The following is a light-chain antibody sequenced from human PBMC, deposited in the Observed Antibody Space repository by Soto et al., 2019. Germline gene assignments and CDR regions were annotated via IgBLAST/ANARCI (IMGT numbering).Light chain of an antibody. CDR3: QQFDTRIT. J-gene: IGKJ5*01. Sequence: IQMTQSPSSLSASVGDRVTITCQASQDISFFLNWYQQKPGKAPKLLIYDASILQAGVPSRFSGGGSGTDFTFTISSLHPEDVATYYCQQFDTRITFGQGTRLEIK. CDR2: DAS. V-gene: IGKV1-33*01. CDR1: QDISFF.